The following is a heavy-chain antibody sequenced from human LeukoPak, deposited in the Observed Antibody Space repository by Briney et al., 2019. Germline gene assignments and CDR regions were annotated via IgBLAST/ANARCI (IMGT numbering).Heavy chain of an antibody. V-gene: IGHV3-23*01. CDR2: ISGSGGST. J-gene: IGHJ4*02. Sequence: PGGSLRLSCAASGFTFSSYAMSWVRQAPGKGLEWVSAISGSGGSTYYADSVKGRFTFPRENSKITLYLQMNSLRAEDTAVYYCAKGLTPFHAYYFDYWGQGTLVTVSS. D-gene: IGHD2/OR15-2a*01. CDR3: AKGLTPFHAYYFDY. CDR1: GFTFSSYA.